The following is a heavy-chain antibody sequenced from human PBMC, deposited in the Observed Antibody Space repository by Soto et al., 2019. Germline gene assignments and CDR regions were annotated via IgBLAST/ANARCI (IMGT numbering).Heavy chain of an antibody. CDR2: ISGSGDSK. Sequence: GGSLRLSCAVSGFTFRSSPMSWVRRAPGKGLEWVSGISGSGDSKYYVDSVKGRFTITRDNSKNSLYLQMNSLRAEDTAVYYCANFLGYCSGGSCYQRGDYWGQGTLVTVSS. D-gene: IGHD2-15*01. CDR3: ANFLGYCSGGSCYQRGDY. V-gene: IGHV3-23*01. J-gene: IGHJ4*02. CDR1: GFTFRSSP.